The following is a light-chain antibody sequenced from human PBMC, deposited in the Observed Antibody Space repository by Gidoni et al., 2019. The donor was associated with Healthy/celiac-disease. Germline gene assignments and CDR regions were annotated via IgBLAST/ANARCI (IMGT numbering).Light chain of an antibody. Sequence: EIVMTQSPATLSVSPGERATLSCRASHSVSSNLAWYQQKPGQAPRLLIYGASTRANGIPARFSGSGSGTEFTLTISSLQSEDFAFYYCQQYNNWPRTFGQGTKLEIK. CDR3: QQYNNWPRT. V-gene: IGKV3-15*01. CDR2: GAS. CDR1: HSVSSN. J-gene: IGKJ2*01.